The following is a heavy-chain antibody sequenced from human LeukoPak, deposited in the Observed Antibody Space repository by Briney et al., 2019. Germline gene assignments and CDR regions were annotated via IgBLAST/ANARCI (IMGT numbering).Heavy chain of an antibody. Sequence: ASVKVSCKASGYTFTSYDINWVRQATGQGLEWMGWMNPNSGNTGYAQKFQGRVTMTRNTSISTAYMELSSLRSEDTAVYYCARGGITMVRGVTDEFRNWCDPWGQGTLVTVSS. J-gene: IGHJ5*02. V-gene: IGHV1-8*01. D-gene: IGHD3-10*01. CDR2: MNPNSGNT. CDR1: GYTFTSYD. CDR3: ARGGITMVRGVTDEFRNWCDP.